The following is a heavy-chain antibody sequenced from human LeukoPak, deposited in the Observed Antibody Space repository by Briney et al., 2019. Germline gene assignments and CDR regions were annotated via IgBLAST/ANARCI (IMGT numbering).Heavy chain of an antibody. CDR1: GGSISGSSYY. CDR2: IYYSGST. CDR3: VRHRGGSSDFDY. D-gene: IGHD6-6*01. Sequence: SETLSLTRTVSGGSISGSSYYWGWIRQPPGKTLEWIGSIYYSGSTYYNPSLKSRVTISVDTSKNQFSLRLSSVTAADTAVYYCVRHRGGSSDFDYWGQGTLVTVSS. V-gene: IGHV4-39*01. J-gene: IGHJ4*02.